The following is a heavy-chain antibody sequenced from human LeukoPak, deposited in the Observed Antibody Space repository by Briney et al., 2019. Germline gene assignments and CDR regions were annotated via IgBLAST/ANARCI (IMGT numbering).Heavy chain of an antibody. J-gene: IGHJ4*02. D-gene: IGHD3-10*01. V-gene: IGHV1-18*01. Sequence: ASVKVSCKASGYTFTSYGISWVRQAPGQGLEWMGWISAYNGNTNYAQKLQGRVTMTTDTSTSTAYMELRSLRSDDTAVYYCAREHRYDYYGSGSYDYWGQGTLVTVSS. CDR1: GYTFTSYG. CDR3: AREHRYDYYGSGSYDY. CDR2: ISAYNGNT.